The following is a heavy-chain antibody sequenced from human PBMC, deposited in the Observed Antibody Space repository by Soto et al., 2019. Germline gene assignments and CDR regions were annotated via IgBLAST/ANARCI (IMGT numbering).Heavy chain of an antibody. D-gene: IGHD2-15*01. CDR3: ARGLGYCSGGSCQPMYYYYGMDV. J-gene: IGHJ6*02. CDR2: INPSGGST. CDR1: GYTFTSYY. V-gene: IGHV1-46*01. Sequence: QVQLVQSGAEVKKPGSSVKVSCKASGYTFTSYYMHWVRQAPGQGLEWMGIINPSGGSTSYAQKFQGRVTMTRDTSTSTVYMELSSLRSEDTAVYYCARGLGYCSGGSCQPMYYYYGMDVWGQGTTVTVSS.